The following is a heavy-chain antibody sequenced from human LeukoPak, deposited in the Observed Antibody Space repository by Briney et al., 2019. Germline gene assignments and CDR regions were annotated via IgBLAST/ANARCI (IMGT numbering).Heavy chain of an antibody. D-gene: IGHD2-2*01. CDR2: ISSGSTYI. CDR3: AREISSSTSFDY. V-gene: IGHV3-21*01. J-gene: IGHJ4*02. CDR1: GFSFSSYS. Sequence: GGSLRLSCAASGFSFSSYSMSWVRQAPGKGLEWVSSISSGSTYIYYADSVKGRFTISRDNAKNSLYLQVSTLRAEDTAVYYCAREISSSTSFDYWGQGTLVTVSS.